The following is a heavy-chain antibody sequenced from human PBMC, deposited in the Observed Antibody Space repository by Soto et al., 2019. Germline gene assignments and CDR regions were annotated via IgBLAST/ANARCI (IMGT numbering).Heavy chain of an antibody. CDR1: GGSISSYY. CDR2: IYYSGST. V-gene: IGHV4-59*01. CDR3: ARDSRSRYCSGGSCYSYYYYYYMDV. D-gene: IGHD2-15*01. Sequence: SETLSLTCTVSGGSISSYYWSWIRQPPGKGLEWIGYIYYSGSTNYNPSLKSRVTISVDTSKNQFSLKLSSVTAADTAVYYCARDSRSRYCSGGSCYSYYYYYYMDVWGKGTTVTVSS. J-gene: IGHJ6*03.